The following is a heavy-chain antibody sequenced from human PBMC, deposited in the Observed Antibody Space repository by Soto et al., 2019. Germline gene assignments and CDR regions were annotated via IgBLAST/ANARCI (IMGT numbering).Heavy chain of an antibody. CDR1: GGSISGSYYY. Sequence: SETPSLTCAVSGGSISGSYYYWGWLRQSPGRGPEWIGSVFYTGFTSYNPSLESRVSVSVDTSKNQFSLKVSAVTAADTAVYYCASSQKGYNWNYFDHWGQGALVTVSS. J-gene: IGHJ4*02. V-gene: IGHV4-39*05. CDR2: VFYTGFT. CDR3: ASSQKGYNWNYFDH. D-gene: IGHD1-20*01.